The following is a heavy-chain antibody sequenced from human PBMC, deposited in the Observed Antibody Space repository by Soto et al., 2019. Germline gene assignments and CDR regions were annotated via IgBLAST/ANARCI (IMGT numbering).Heavy chain of an antibody. V-gene: IGHV3-74*01. CDR2: INTDGSST. Sequence: EAQLVQSGEGLVQPGGSLRLSCAASGYIFSRYWMHWVRQAPGKGLVWASRINTDGSSTSDADSVKGRLTIARDNAKNTLYLQLSGLRAEDTAVYYCARRGQTPGRAYWGQCALVTVSS. D-gene: IGHD3-10*01. J-gene: IGHJ4*02. CDR1: GYIFSRYW. CDR3: ARRGQTPGRAY.